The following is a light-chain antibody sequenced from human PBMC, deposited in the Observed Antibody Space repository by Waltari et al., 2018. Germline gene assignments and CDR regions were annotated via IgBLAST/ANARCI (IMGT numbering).Light chain of an antibody. CDR3: YSSDTTGLRV. CDR1: ELPRKY. J-gene: IGLJ1*01. CDR2: EDT. Sequence: SYELTQPPSVSVSPGQTARITCSGHELPRKYAYWFQQKSGQAPRLVIYEDTKRPSEIPERFSGSSSGTGATLTITGAQVDDEAYYYCYSSDTTGLRVFGSGTTVVVL. V-gene: IGLV3-10*01.